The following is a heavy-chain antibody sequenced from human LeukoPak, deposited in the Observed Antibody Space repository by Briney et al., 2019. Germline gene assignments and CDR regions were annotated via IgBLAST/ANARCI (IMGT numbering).Heavy chain of an antibody. D-gene: IGHD1-1*01. CDR1: GGSISSYY. V-gene: IGHV4-59*08. CDR3: ARHQAPTSRFVY. J-gene: IGHJ4*02. CDR2: IYYSGST. Sequence: PSETLSLTCTVSGGSISSYYWSWIRQPPGKGLEWIGYIYYSGSTNYNPSLKSRVTISVDTSKNQFSLKLSSVTAADTAVYYCARHQAPTSRFVYWGQGTLVTVSS.